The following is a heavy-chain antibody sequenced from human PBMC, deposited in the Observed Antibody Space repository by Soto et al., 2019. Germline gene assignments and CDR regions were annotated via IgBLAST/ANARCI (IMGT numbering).Heavy chain of an antibody. V-gene: IGHV3-23*01. CDR2: ISGSGGST. CDR1: GFTFSSYA. CDR3: AKAQGYCTNGVCYTFFDY. Sequence: GGSLRLSCAASGFTFSSYAMSWVRQAPGKGLEWVSAISGSGGSTYYADSVKGRFTISRDNSKNTLYLQMNSLRAEDTAGYYCAKAQGYCTNGVCYTFFDYWGQGTLVTVSS. J-gene: IGHJ4*02. D-gene: IGHD2-8*01.